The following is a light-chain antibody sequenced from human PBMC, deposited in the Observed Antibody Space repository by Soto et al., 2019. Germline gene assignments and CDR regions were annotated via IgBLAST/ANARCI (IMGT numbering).Light chain of an antibody. J-gene: IGLJ1*01. CDR3: NSYAGSNTLYV. Sequence: SLLNQPPPPSGSPWPSSTISCTGTNHEVGGYNYVSWYQQHPGKAPKLMIYEVSKRPSGVPDRFSGSKSGNTASLTVSGLQAEDEADYYCNSYAGSNTLYVFGTGTKVTVL. V-gene: IGLV2-8*01. CDR2: EVS. CDR1: NHEVGGYNY.